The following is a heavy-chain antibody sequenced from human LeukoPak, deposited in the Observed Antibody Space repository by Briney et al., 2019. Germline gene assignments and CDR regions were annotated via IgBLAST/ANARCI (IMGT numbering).Heavy chain of an antibody. CDR3: ARDAGDFDLS. CDR1: GFTVSSNY. V-gene: IGHV3-21*01. D-gene: IGHD3-10*01. J-gene: IGHJ5*02. CDR2: ISGNSRYI. Sequence: GGSLRLSCAASGFTVSSNYMSWVRQAPGKGLEWVSSISGNSRYIYYADSVKGRFTISRDNAKNSLYLQMNGLRAEDTAVYYCARDAGDFDLSWGQGTLVTVSS.